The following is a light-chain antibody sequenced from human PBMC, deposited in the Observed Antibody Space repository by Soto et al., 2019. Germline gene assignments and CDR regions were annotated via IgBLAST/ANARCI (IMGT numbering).Light chain of an antibody. Sequence: IVLPQSPSTLSVSPGERSTLSCRASQSVSSNLAWYQQKPGQAPSLLIYGASTRATGVPARFSGSGSGTEFTLTISSLMSDDSAVYYCQQYNGWPTFGQGTKVDIK. V-gene: IGKV3-15*01. CDR1: QSVSSN. CDR3: QQYNGWPT. J-gene: IGKJ1*01. CDR2: GAS.